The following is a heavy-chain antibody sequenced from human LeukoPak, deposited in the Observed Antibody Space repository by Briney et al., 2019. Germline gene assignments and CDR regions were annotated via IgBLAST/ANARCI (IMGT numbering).Heavy chain of an antibody. CDR2: ISGSSGST. D-gene: IGHD2-21*02. CDR1: GFIFSSYW. V-gene: IGHV3-23*01. Sequence: GGSLRLSCAASGFIFSSYWMSWVRQAPGKGLEWVSAISGSSGSTYYADSVKGRFTISRDNSKNTLYLQMNSLRAEDTAVYYCARRRESIVVVTAPFDYWGQGTLVTVSS. J-gene: IGHJ4*02. CDR3: ARRRESIVVVTAPFDY.